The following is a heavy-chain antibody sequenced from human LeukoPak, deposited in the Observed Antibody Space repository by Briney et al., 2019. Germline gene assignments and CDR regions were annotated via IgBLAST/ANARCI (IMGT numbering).Heavy chain of an antibody. Sequence: PSETLSLTCTVSGGSISSYYWSWIRRPAGKGLEWIGRIYTSGSTNYNPSLKSRVTMSVDTSKNQFSLKLSSVTAADTAVYYCASGRSWPAGDAFDIWGQGTMVTVSS. V-gene: IGHV4-4*07. CDR3: ASGRSWPAGDAFDI. D-gene: IGHD6-13*01. J-gene: IGHJ3*02. CDR2: IYTSGST. CDR1: GGSISSYY.